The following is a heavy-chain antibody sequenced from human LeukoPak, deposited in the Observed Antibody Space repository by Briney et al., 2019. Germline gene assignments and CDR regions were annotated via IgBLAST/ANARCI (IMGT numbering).Heavy chain of an antibody. CDR1: GYTFTSYY. CDR2: INPSGGST. V-gene: IGHV1-46*01. J-gene: IGHJ3*02. D-gene: IGHD1-26*01. CDR3: ARRLYSGSYHQYAFDI. Sequence: ASVKVSCKASGYTFTSYYMHWVRQAPGQGLEWMGIINPSGGSTSYAQKFQGRVTMTRVTSTSTVYMELSSLRSEDTAVYYCARRLYSGSYHQYAFDIWGQGTMITVSS.